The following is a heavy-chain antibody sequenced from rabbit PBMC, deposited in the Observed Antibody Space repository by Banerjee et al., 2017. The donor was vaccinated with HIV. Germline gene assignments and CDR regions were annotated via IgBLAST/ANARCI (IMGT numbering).Heavy chain of an antibody. CDR2: IGSSGGST. V-gene: IGHV1S40*01. CDR1: GIDFSSYYY. Sequence: QSLEESGGDLVKPGASLTLTCTASGIDFSSYYYMCWVRQAPGKGLEWIACIGSSGGSTWYASWAKGRFTISKTSSTTVTLQMTSLTAADTATYFCARDYGSSSGYYRALDIWGPGTLVTVS. CDR3: ARDYGSSSGYYRALDI. J-gene: IGHJ6*01. D-gene: IGHD1-1*01.